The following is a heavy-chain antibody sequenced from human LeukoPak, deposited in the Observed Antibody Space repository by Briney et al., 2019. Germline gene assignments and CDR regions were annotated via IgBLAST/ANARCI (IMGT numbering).Heavy chain of an antibody. D-gene: IGHD6-19*01. J-gene: IGHJ6*02. Sequence: SETLSLTCTVSGGSISSYYWSWIRQPPGKGLEWIGYIYYSGSTNYNPSLKSRVTISVDTSKNQFSLKLSSVTAADTAVYYCARVPSGWHGDHYHYYGMDVWGQGTTVTVSS. CDR1: GGSISSYY. CDR2: IYYSGST. V-gene: IGHV4-59*01. CDR3: ARVPSGWHGDHYHYYGMDV.